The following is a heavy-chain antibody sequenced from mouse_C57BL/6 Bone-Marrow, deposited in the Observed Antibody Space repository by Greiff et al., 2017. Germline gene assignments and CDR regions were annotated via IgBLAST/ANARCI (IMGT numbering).Heavy chain of an antibody. V-gene: IGHV14-4*01. Sequence: VQLQQSGAELVRPGASVKLSCTASGFNIKDDYMTWVKQRPEQGLEWIGCIDPENGDTEYASKFQGKAPITADTSSNTAYLQLSSLTSEDTAVYYGTHLLLDYWGQGTTLTVSS. CDR2: IDPENGDT. CDR3: THLLLDY. D-gene: IGHD1-1*01. J-gene: IGHJ2*01. CDR1: GFNIKDDY.